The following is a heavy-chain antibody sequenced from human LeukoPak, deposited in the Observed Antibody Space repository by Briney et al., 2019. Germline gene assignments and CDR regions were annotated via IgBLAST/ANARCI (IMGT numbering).Heavy chain of an antibody. J-gene: IGHJ4*02. CDR2: ISESGTT. CDR3: ARYSGSYFDY. D-gene: IGHD3-10*01. CDR1: GGSISSSIHY. Sequence: SETLSLTCTVSGGSISSSIHYWAWLRQPPGKGLEWLATISESGTTYYNPSLKRRVTISVDTSKNQFSLNLGSVTAADTAVYYCARYSGSYFDYWGQGSLVTVSS. V-gene: IGHV4-39*01.